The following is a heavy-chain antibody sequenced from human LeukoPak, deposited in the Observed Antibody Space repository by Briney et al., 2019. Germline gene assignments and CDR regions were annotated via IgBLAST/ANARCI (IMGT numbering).Heavy chain of an antibody. J-gene: IGHJ5*02. CDR1: GFTFSGYT. CDR2: INHSGST. V-gene: IGHV4-34*01. CDR3: ARGCGGFGKDNWFDP. Sequence: PGGSLRLSCAASGFTFSGYTMNWVRQPPGKGLEWIGEINHSGSTNYYPSLKRRVTISVDTSKNQFSLKLSSVTAADTAVYYCARGCGGFGKDNWFDPWGEGTLVTVSS. D-gene: IGHD3-10*01.